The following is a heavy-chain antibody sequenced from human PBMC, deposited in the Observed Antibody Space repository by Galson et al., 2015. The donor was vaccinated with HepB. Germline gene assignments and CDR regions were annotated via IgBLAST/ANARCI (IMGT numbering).Heavy chain of an antibody. Sequence: SVKVSCKASGYTFTGYYMHWVRQAPGQGLEWMGWINPNSGGTNYAQKFQGWVTMTRDTSISTAYMELSRLRSDDTAVYYCARWGAQHPRSGYSRPTHYYGMDVWGQGTTVTVSS. CDR2: INPNSGGT. CDR1: GYTFTGYY. V-gene: IGHV1-2*04. D-gene: IGHD6-13*01. CDR3: ARWGAQHPRSGYSRPTHYYGMDV. J-gene: IGHJ6*02.